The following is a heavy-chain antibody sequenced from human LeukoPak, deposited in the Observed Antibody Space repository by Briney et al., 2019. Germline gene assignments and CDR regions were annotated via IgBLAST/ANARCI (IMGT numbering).Heavy chain of an antibody. V-gene: IGHV1-2*02. Sequence: ASVKVSCKASGYTFTGYYMHWVRQAPGQGLEWMGWINPNSGGTNYAQRFQGRVTMTRDTSISTAYMELSRLRSDDTAVYYCARSPDYDFWSGYYYYYYGMDVWGQGTLVTVSS. J-gene: IGHJ6*02. D-gene: IGHD3-3*01. CDR2: INPNSGGT. CDR3: ARSPDYDFWSGYYYYYYGMDV. CDR1: GYTFTGYY.